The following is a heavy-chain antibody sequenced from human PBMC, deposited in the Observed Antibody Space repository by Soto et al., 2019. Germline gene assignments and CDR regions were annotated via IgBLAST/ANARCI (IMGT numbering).Heavy chain of an antibody. D-gene: IGHD3-3*01. CDR1: GYTLGTYA. V-gene: IGHV1-3*01. CDR3: ARDRVPLAVFRVAMGSFDY. J-gene: IGHJ4*02. Sequence: ASVKVSCKASGYTLGTYALHWVRQAPGQNLEWMGWINAGSGFTKSSQKFQGRVRITRDTSANTATMEVRSLTFEDTAVYYCARDRVPLAVFRVAMGSFDYWGQGSLVTVSS. CDR2: INAGSGFT.